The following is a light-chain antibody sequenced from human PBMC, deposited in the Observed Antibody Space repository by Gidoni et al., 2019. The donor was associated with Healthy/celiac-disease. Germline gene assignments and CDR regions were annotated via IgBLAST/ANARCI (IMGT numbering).Light chain of an antibody. V-gene: IGKV4-1*01. CDR2: WAS. Sequence: IVMTHSPASLAVSLGERATINCKSSQSVLYSSNNKNYLAWYQQKPGQPPKLLIYWASTRESGVPDRFSGSGSGTDFTLTISSLQAEDVAVYYCQQYYSTPTFGQGTKLEIK. CDR3: QQYYSTPT. J-gene: IGKJ2*01. CDR1: QSVLYSSNNKNY.